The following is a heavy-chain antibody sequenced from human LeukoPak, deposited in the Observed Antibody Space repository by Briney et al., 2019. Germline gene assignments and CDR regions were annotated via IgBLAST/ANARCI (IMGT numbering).Heavy chain of an antibody. J-gene: IGHJ6*02. V-gene: IGHV4-30-4*01. CDR1: GGSISSGDYY. Sequence: KTSQTLSLTCTVSGGSISSGDYYWSWIRQPPGKGLEWIGYIYYSGSTYYNPSLKSRVTISVDTSKNQFSLKLSSVTAADTAVYYCARDLGYYDSSGYYYYYYGMDVWGQGTTVTVSS. D-gene: IGHD3-22*01. CDR3: ARDLGYYDSSGYYYYYYGMDV. CDR2: IYYSGST.